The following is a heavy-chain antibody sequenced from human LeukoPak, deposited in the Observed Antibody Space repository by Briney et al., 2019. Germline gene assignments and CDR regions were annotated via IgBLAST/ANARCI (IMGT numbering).Heavy chain of an antibody. D-gene: IGHD3-9*01. J-gene: IGHJ4*02. V-gene: IGHV3-23*01. CDR2: ITGSGSGI. CDR1: GFTFSNYA. Sequence: PGGSLRLSCAASGFTFSNYAMSWVRQAPGEGLEWVSAITGSGSGIYYADSMKSRFTISRDNSKNTLYLQINSLRAEDTAVYYCAKWGDYDVLTGYYVSDYWGQGTLVTVSS. CDR3: AKWGDYDVLTGYYVSDY.